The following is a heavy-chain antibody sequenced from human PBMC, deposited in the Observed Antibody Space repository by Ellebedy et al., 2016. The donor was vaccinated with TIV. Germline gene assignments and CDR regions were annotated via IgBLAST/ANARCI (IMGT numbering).Heavy chain of an antibody. J-gene: IGHJ6*03. V-gene: IGHV1-2*02. Sequence: ASVKVSXXASGYAFIDYYMHWVRQAPGQGLEWMGWINPNSGGTNYAQKFQGRVTMTRDTSISTAYMELSRLRSDDTAVYYCARRYCSSTSCYYYMDVWGKGTTVTVSS. D-gene: IGHD2-2*01. CDR3: ARRYCSSTSCYYYMDV. CDR2: INPNSGGT. CDR1: GYAFIDYY.